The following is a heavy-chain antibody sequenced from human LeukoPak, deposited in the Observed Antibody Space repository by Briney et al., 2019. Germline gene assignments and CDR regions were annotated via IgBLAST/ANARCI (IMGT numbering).Heavy chain of an antibody. CDR2: ISSSGSTI. CDR1: GFTFSDYY. D-gene: IGHD2-21*02. J-gene: IGHJ4*02. CDR3: ARDLLVVVTALAGFDY. Sequence: PGGFPRLSCAASGFTFSDYYMSWIRQAPGKGLEWVSYISSSGSTIYYADSVKGRFTISRDNAKNSLYLQMNSLRAEDTAVYYCARDLLVVVTALAGFDYWGQGTLVTVSS. V-gene: IGHV3-11*01.